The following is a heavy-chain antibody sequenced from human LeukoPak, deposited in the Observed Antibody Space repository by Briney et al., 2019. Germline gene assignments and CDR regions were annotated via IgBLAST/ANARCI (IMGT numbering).Heavy chain of an antibody. CDR1: GGSISSYY. V-gene: IGHV4-39*01. CDR2: IYYSGST. CDR3: ARRAPSHDFDD. J-gene: IGHJ4*02. Sequence: PSETLSLTCTVSGGSISSYYWGWIRQPPGKGLEWIGSIYYSGSTYYNPSLKSRVTISVDTSKNQFSLKLSSVTAADTALYYCARRAPSHDFDDWGQGTLVTVSS.